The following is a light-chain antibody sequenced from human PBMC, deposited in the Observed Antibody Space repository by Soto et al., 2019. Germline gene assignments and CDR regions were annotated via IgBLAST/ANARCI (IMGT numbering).Light chain of an antibody. J-gene: IGLJ1*01. CDR3: SSYTTSNTRQIV. Sequence: QSVLTQPASVSGSPGQSITISCTGTSSDVVGYNYVSWYQQHPGKAPKFMIYDVSNRPSGVSNRFSGSESGNTASLTISGLQAEDEADYYCSSYTTSNTRQIVFGTGTKVTVL. CDR2: DVS. CDR1: SSDVVGYNY. V-gene: IGLV2-14*01.